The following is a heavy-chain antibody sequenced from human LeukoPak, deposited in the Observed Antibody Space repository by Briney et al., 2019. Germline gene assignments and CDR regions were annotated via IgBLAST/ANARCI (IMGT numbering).Heavy chain of an antibody. J-gene: IGHJ4*02. CDR1: GYTFTGYY. CDR3: AVVAATNYFDY. CDR2: INPNSGGT. Sequence: ASVKVSCKSSGYTFTGYYMHWVRQAPGQGLEWMGWINPNSGGTNYAQKFQGRVTKTRYTSISIAYMELSRLRSDDTAVYYCAVVAATNYFDYWGQGTLVTVSS. D-gene: IGHD2-15*01. V-gene: IGHV1-2*02.